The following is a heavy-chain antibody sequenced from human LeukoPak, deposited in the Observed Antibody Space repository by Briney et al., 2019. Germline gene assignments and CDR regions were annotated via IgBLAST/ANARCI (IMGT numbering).Heavy chain of an antibody. D-gene: IGHD6-25*01. CDR2: IIPILNIA. CDR3: ARGRPNCYGMDV. Sequence: ASVKVSCKASGGTFSSYAISWVRQAPGQGLEWMGRIIPILNIANYAQKFQGRVTITADKSTTTAYMELSRLRSEDTAVYYCARGRPNCYGMDVWGQGTTVTVSS. CDR1: GGTFSSYA. V-gene: IGHV1-69*04. J-gene: IGHJ6*02.